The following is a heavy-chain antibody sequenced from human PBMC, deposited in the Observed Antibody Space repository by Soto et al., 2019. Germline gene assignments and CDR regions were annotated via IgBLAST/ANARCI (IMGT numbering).Heavy chain of an antibody. D-gene: IGHD3-10*01. V-gene: IGHV4-30-2*01. CDR3: ARGGGATMARGVNYWFDP. CDR1: GGSISSGGYS. Sequence: TLSLTCAVCGGSISSGGYSWSWIRQPPGKGLEWIGYIYHSGSTYYNPSLKSRVTISVDRSKNQFSLKLSSVTAADTAVYYCARGGGATMARGVNYWFDPWGQRTLVTVSS. CDR2: IYHSGST. J-gene: IGHJ5*02.